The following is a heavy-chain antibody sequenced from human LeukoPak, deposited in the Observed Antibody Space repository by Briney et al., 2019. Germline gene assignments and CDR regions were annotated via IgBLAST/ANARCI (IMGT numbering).Heavy chain of an antibody. Sequence: GGSLRLSCAASGFTFSSYAMDWVRQSPGKGLEWVAVISYDGSDKYYADSVKGRFTISRDNSKNTLYLQMNSLRAEDTAVYYCARDFRPVVGTAGAFDYWGQGTLVTVSS. CDR1: GFTFSSYA. V-gene: IGHV3-30*04. CDR3: ARDFRPVVGTAGAFDY. J-gene: IGHJ4*02. CDR2: ISYDGSDK. D-gene: IGHD2-2*01.